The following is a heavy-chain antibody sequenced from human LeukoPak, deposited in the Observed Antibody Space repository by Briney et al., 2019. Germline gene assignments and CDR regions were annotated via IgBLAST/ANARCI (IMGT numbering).Heavy chain of an antibody. J-gene: IGHJ5*02. CDR2: IYYSGST. CDR1: GGSISSSYY. D-gene: IGHD3-9*01. V-gene: IGHV4-39*07. Sequence: PSETLSLTCTVSGGSISSSYYRGWIRQPPGKGLEWIGSIYYSGSTYYNPSLKSRVTISVDTSKNQFSLKLSSVTAADTAVYYCARSYDIPFDPWGQGTLVTVSS. CDR3: ARSYDIPFDP.